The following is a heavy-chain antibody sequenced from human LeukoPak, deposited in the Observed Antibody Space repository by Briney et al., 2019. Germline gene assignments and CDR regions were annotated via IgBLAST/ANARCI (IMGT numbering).Heavy chain of an antibody. CDR1: GFTFSSYA. J-gene: IGHJ5*02. CDR3: ARDREYSSFFDP. CDR2: ISYDGSNK. Sequence: GRSLRLSCAASGFTFSSYAMHWVRQAPGKGLEWVAVISYDGSNKYYADSVKGRFTTSRDNSKNTLYLQMNSLRAEDTAVYYCARDREYSSFFDPWGQGTLVTVSS. V-gene: IGHV3-30-3*01. D-gene: IGHD6-6*01.